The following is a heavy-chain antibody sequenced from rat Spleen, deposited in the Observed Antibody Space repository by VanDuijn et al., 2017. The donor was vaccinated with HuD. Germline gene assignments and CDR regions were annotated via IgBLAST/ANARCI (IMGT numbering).Heavy chain of an antibody. CDR2: ITNTGGST. J-gene: IGHJ2*01. CDR3: TKNWDY. D-gene: IGHD3-6*01. Sequence: EVQLVESGGGLVQPGRSLKLSCVASGFTFNNHWMSWIRQAPGKGLEWVASITNTGGSTFYPDSVKGRFTISRDNAKSTLYLQMTSLRSEDTAIYYCTKNWDYWGQGVMVTVSS. CDR1: GFTFNNHW. V-gene: IGHV5-31*01.